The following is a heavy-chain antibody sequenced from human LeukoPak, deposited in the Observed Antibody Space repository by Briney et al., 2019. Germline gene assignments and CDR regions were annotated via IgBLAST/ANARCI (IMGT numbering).Heavy chain of an antibody. Sequence: SVKVSCKASGYTFTSYGISWVRQAPGQGLEWMGGIIPIFGTANYAQKFQGRVTITADESTSTAYMELSSLRSEDTAVYYCARGGDPVAGPYDYWGQGTLVTVSS. D-gene: IGHD6-19*01. CDR1: GYTFTSYG. CDR2: IIPIFGTA. V-gene: IGHV1-69*13. J-gene: IGHJ4*02. CDR3: ARGGDPVAGPYDY.